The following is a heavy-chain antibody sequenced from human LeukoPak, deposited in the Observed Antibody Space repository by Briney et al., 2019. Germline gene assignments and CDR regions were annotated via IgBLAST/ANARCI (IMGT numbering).Heavy chain of an antibody. CDR3: ARANYYDSSGPGWY. CDR2: ISYDGSET. CDR1: RLTFSDYG. J-gene: IGHJ4*02. V-gene: IGHV3-30*03. Sequence: GGSLRLSCAASRLTFSDYGMHWVRQAPGKGLEWVALISYDGSETYYADSVKGRFTISRDNSKNTLYLQMSSLRLEDTAVYYCARANYYDSSGPGWYWGQGTLVTVSS. D-gene: IGHD3-22*01.